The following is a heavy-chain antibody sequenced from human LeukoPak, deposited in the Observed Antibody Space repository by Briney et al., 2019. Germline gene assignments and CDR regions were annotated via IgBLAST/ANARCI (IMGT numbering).Heavy chain of an antibody. J-gene: IGHJ4*02. D-gene: IGHD4-17*01. CDR1: GFTFNNYA. V-gene: IGHV3-23*01. Sequence: GGSLRLSCAASGFTFNNYAMNWVRQAPGKGLEWVSSISGGGETTYYADSAKGRFTISRDNSQNTLYLQMKSLRAEDTAVYYCARDYADYVGYFFFDYWGQGTLATVSS. CDR3: ARDYADYVGYFFFDY. CDR2: ISGGGETT.